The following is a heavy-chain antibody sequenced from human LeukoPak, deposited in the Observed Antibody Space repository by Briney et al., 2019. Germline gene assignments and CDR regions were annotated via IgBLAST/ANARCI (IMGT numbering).Heavy chain of an antibody. D-gene: IGHD3-16*02. Sequence: ASVKVSCKASGYTFTGYYMHWVRQAPGQGLEWMGIINPSGGSTSYAQKFQGRVTMTRDTSTSTVYMELSSLRSEDTAVYYCARDGDDYVWGSYRLSDYWGQGTLVTVSS. CDR2: INPSGGST. J-gene: IGHJ4*02. CDR3: ARDGDDYVWGSYRLSDY. V-gene: IGHV1-46*01. CDR1: GYTFTGYY.